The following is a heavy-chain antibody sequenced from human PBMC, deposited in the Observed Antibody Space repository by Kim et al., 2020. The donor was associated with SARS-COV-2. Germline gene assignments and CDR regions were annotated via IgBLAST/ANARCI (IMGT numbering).Heavy chain of an antibody. D-gene: IGHD2-21*02. CDR3: ARMVATAGHYFDS. Sequence: GESLKISCRTSGYRFIIHWIGWVRQTPGKGLEWMGSIYPGASQINYNPSFQGQITLSVDKATSTAYLQWVSLTASDRATYYCARMVATAGHYFDSWGQGTLVTVSS. CDR2: IYPGASQI. J-gene: IGHJ4*02. V-gene: IGHV5-51*01. CDR1: GYRFIIHW.